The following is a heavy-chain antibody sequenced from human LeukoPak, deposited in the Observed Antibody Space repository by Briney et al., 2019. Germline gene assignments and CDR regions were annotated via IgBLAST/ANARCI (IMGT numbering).Heavy chain of an antibody. CDR2: IKQDGSEK. V-gene: IGHV3-7*01. D-gene: IGHD6-6*01. CDR3: VRVSSSYFEY. CDR1: GFTFSSYW. J-gene: IGHJ4*02. Sequence: GGSLRLSCAASGFTFSSYWMSWVRQAPGKGLEWVANIKQDGSEKYYVDSVKGRFTISRDNAKNSLYLQMNSLRGENTAVYYCVRVSSSYFEYWGQGTLVTVSS.